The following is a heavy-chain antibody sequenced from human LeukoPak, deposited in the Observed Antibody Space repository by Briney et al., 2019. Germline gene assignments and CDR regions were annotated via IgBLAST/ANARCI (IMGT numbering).Heavy chain of an antibody. Sequence: PSETLSLTCTVSGGSISSYYWSWIRQPPGKGLEWIGEINHSGSTNYNPSLKSRVTISVDTSKNQFSLKLSSVTAADTAVYYCARSTYYYGSGSSDYWGQGTLVTVSS. CDR1: GGSISSYY. D-gene: IGHD3-10*01. CDR3: ARSTYYYGSGSSDY. J-gene: IGHJ4*02. V-gene: IGHV4-34*01. CDR2: INHSGST.